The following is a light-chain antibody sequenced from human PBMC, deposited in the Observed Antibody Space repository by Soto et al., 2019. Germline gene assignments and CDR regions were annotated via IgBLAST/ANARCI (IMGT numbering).Light chain of an antibody. Sequence: QSVRAQPASVSGSPGQSITISCTGTSSDVGGYNYVSWYQHHPGEAPKLMIFEVTKRPSGVSNRFSGSKSGNTASLTISGLQAEDEADYFCNSYTTTSTYVFGSGTKVTVL. CDR2: EVT. J-gene: IGLJ1*01. CDR1: SSDVGGYNY. CDR3: NSYTTTSTYV. V-gene: IGLV2-14*01.